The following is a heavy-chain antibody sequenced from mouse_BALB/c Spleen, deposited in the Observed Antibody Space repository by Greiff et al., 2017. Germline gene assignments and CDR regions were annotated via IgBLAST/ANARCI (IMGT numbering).Heavy chain of an antibody. Sequence: EVQLQESGPGLVKPSQSLSLTCSVTGYSITSGYYWNWIRQFPGNKLEWMGYISYDGSNNYNPSLKNRISITRDTSTNQFFLKLNSATTADTATYYCARDREIPLAYWGQGTLVTVSA. CDR1: GYSITSGYY. J-gene: IGHJ3*01. V-gene: IGHV3-6*02. CDR3: ARDREIPLAY. CDR2: ISYDGSN. D-gene: IGHD3-3*01.